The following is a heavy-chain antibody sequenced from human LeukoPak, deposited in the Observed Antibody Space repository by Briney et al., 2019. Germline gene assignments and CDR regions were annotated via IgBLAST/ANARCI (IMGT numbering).Heavy chain of an antibody. CDR1: GGSISSGGYY. Sequence: SETLSLTCTVSGGSISSGGYYWSWIRQHPGKGLEWIGYIYYSGSTYYNPSLKSRVTISVDTSKNQFSLKLSSVTAADTAVYYCARVLHGGMDVWGQGTTVTVSS. CDR2: IYYSGST. V-gene: IGHV4-31*03. J-gene: IGHJ6*02. CDR3: ARVLHGGMDV.